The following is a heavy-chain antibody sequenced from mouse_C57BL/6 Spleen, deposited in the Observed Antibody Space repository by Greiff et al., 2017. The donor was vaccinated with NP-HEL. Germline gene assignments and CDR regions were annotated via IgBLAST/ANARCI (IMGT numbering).Heavy chain of an antibody. CDR1: GYTFTSYG. J-gene: IGHJ1*03. CDR3: AREGSSSNWYFDV. D-gene: IGHD1-1*01. V-gene: IGHV1-81*01. Sequence: QVQLQQSGAELARPGASVKLSCKASGYTFTSYGISWVKQRTGQGLEWIGEIYPRSGNTYYNEKFKGKATLTADKYSSTAYMELRSLTSEDSAVYFCAREGSSSNWYFDVWGTGTTVTVSS. CDR2: IYPRSGNT.